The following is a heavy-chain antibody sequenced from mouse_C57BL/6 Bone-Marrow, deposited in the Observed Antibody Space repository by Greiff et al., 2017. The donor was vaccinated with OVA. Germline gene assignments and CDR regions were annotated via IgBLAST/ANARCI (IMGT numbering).Heavy chain of an antibody. CDR2: INPYNGGT. J-gene: IGHJ1*03. V-gene: IGHV1-19*01. CDR3: ARRDLLPFDV. Sequence: VQLQQSGPVLVKPGASVKMSCKASGYTFTDYYMNWVKQSHGKSLEWIGVINPYNGGTSYNQKFKGKATLTVDKSSSTAYMELNSLTSEDSAVYYCARRDLLPFDVWGTGTTVTVSS. D-gene: IGHD1-1*01. CDR1: GYTFTDYY.